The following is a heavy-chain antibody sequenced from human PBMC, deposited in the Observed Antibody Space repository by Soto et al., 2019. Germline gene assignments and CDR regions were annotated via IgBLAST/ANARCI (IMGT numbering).Heavy chain of an antibody. D-gene: IGHD3-3*01. CDR2: INPNNIGAT. CDR1: GYTFSGHF. V-gene: IGHV1-2*02. Sequence: ASVKVSCKASGYTFSGHFMHWVRQAPGQRLEWMGWINPNNIGATNYAQMFQGRITITRDTSINTVYMELSTLRSDDTAVYHCARRGFWNTSTCRSFDYWGQGTLVPVYS. CDR3: ARRGFWNTSTCRSFDY. J-gene: IGHJ4*02.